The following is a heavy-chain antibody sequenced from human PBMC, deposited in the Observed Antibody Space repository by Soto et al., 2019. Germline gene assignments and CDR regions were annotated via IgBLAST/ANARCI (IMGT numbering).Heavy chain of an antibody. J-gene: IGHJ4*02. Sequence: EVQLVESGGGLVQPGGSLRLSCAASGFTFSSYWMTWVRQAPGKGLEWVANINQDESERYYVDSVKGRFTISRDNVKNSLYLQMNSLRVEDTAVYYCASSDYSSFRDWGQGALVTVSS. D-gene: IGHD6-6*01. V-gene: IGHV3-7*02. CDR2: INQDESER. CDR1: GFTFSSYW. CDR3: ASSDYSSFRD.